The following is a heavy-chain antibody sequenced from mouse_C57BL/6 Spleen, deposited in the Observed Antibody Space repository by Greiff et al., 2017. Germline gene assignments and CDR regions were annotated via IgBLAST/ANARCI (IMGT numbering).Heavy chain of an antibody. CDR1: GYTFTSSW. V-gene: IGHV1-69*01. D-gene: IGHD1-2*01. CDR2: IDPSDSYT. CDR3: ARVLRRGFAY. J-gene: IGHJ3*01. Sequence: VQLQQPGAELVMPGASVKLSCKASGYTFTSSWMHWVKQRPGQGLEWIGEIDPSDSYTNYNQKFKGKSTLTVDKSSSTAYMQLSSLTSEDSAVYYCARVLRRGFAYWGQGTLVTVSA.